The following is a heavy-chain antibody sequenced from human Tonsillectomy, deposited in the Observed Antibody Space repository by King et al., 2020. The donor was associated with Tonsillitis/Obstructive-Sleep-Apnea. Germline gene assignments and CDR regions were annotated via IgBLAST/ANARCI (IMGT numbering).Heavy chain of an antibody. D-gene: IGHD6-19*01. CDR1: GGSISSYY. V-gene: IGHV4-59*01. CDR2: IYYEGST. CDR3: ARGSTSGWYRNDY. J-gene: IGHJ4*02. Sequence: QLQESGPGLVKPSETLSLTCTVSGGSISSYYWSWVRQPPGKGLEWVGNIYYEGSTTYNPSLKSRLTISVDTSKNQFSLKLSYVTAADTAVYFCARGSTSGWYRNDYWGQGALVTVSS.